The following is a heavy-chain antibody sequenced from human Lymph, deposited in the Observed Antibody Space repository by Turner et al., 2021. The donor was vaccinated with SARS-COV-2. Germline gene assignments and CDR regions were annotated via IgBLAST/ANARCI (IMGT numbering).Heavy chain of an antibody. D-gene: IGHD1-26*01. Sequence: EVQLVESGGGLVQHGGSRRLYCEASGFTLSYYWMSWVLHAPGKVLEWVAIIKQDGSEKYYVDSVKGRFTISRDNAKNSLFLQMNSLRAEDTAVYYCARMGSSSWYFDYWGQGTLVTVSS. V-gene: IGHV3-7*01. CDR1: GFTLSYYW. CDR3: ARMGSSSWYFDY. CDR2: IKQDGSEK. J-gene: IGHJ4*02.